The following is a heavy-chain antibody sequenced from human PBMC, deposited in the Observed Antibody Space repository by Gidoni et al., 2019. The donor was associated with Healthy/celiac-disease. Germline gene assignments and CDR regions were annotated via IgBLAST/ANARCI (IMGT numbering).Heavy chain of an antibody. D-gene: IGHD1-26*01. V-gene: IGHV3-11*06. CDR2: ISSSSSYT. Sequence: QVQLVESGGGLVKPGGSLRLSCAASGFTFSDYYMSWIRQAPGKGLEWVSYISSSSSYTNYADSVKGRFTISRDNAKNSLYLQMNSLRAEDTAVYYCASFIGVGATRDYWGQGTLVTVSS. CDR3: ASFIGVGATRDY. J-gene: IGHJ4*02. CDR1: GFTFSDYY.